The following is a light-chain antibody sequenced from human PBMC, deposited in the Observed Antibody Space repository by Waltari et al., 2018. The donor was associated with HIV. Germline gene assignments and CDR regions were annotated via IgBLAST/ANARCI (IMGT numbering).Light chain of an antibody. J-gene: IGLJ3*02. V-gene: IGLV1-51*02. Sequence: QSVLTQPPSVSAAPGQKVTISCSGSTSNIGNNYVSWYQQLPGSAPKLLIYENNRRPSGSPDRFSGSKSGTSATLGITGLQTGDEADYYCGTWDSNLSAWVFGGGTKLTVL. CDR3: GTWDSNLSAWV. CDR1: TSNIGNNY. CDR2: ENN.